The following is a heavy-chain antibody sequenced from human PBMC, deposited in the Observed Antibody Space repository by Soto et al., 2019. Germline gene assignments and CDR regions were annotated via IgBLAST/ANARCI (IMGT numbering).Heavy chain of an antibody. J-gene: IGHJ5*02. CDR1: GVSVSSNTAV. D-gene: IGHD3-10*01. V-gene: IGHV6-1*01. Sequence: SQTLSLTCAISGVSVSSNTAVWNWFRQSPSRGLEWLGRTYYRSKWYNDYAVSVKSRITINPDTSKNQFSLQLNSVTPEDTAVYYCAKTPGGSGSYLFGWFNTWGQGTLVTV. CDR2: TYYRSKWYN. CDR3: AKTPGGSGSYLFGWFNT.